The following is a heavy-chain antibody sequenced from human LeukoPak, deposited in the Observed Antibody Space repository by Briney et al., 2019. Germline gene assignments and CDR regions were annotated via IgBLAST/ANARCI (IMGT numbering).Heavy chain of an antibody. Sequence: SSGTLSLTCAVSGVSISSNLWWTWVRQPPGKGLEWIAEIHHSGSINYNPSLKSRVTISVDKAKNQFSLNLNSVTAADTAVYYCARGGDRSFDYWGQGTLVTVSS. D-gene: IGHD3-10*01. V-gene: IGHV4-4*02. CDR2: IHHSGSI. J-gene: IGHJ4*02. CDR1: GVSISSNLW. CDR3: ARGGDRSFDY.